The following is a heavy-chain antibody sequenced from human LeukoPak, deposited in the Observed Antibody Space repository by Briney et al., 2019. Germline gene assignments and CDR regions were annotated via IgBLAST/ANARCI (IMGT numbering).Heavy chain of an antibody. V-gene: IGHV4-59*01. CDR3: ARGLGLNWSEYYFDY. CDR2: IYYSGST. Sequence: SETLSLTCTVSGGSISSYYWSWIRQPPGKGLEWIGYIYYSGSTNYNPSLKSRVTISVDTSKNQFSLKLSSVTAADTAVYYCARGLGLNWSEYYFDYWDQGTLVTVSS. J-gene: IGHJ4*02. D-gene: IGHD1-1*01. CDR1: GGSISSYY.